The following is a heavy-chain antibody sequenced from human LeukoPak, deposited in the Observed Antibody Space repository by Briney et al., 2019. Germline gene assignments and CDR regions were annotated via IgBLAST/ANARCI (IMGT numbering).Heavy chain of an antibody. V-gene: IGHV4-4*07. CDR3: ARDTRRGSDYGWGGYAMDV. CDR1: GGSISNYY. D-gene: IGHD3-16*01. CDR2: FYTGGAI. Sequence: SETLSLACTVSGGSISNYYWSWIRQTAGKGLEWIGRFYTGGAINSNPSLKSRVTMSADMSKNQLSLKLRSVTAADTAVYFCARDTRRGSDYGWGGYAMDVWGKGTTVIVSS. J-gene: IGHJ6*04.